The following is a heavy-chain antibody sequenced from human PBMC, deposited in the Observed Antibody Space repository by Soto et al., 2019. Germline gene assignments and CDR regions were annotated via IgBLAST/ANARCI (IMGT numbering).Heavy chain of an antibody. D-gene: IGHD2-15*01. CDR1: GYTFTSYG. J-gene: IGHJ4*02. Sequence: GASVKVSWKASGYTFTSYGMHLVRQAPGQRLEWMGWINAGNGNTKYSQKFQGRVTITRDTSASTAYMELSSLRSEDTAVYYCARGVAPYYFDYWGQGTLVTVSS. CDR3: ARGVAPYYFDY. CDR2: INAGNGNT. V-gene: IGHV1-3*01.